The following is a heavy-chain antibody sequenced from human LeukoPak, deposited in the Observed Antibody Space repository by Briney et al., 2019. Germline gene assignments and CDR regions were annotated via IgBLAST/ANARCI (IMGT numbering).Heavy chain of an antibody. D-gene: IGHD6-19*01. CDR3: AKDEVPGIAVAKGAFDI. CDR2: ISYDGSNK. Sequence: PGRPLRLSCAASGFTFSSYGMHWVRQAPGKGLEWVAVISYDGSNKYYADSVKGRFTISRDNSKNTLYLQMNSLRAEDTAVYYCAKDEVPGIAVAKGAFDIWGQGTMVTVSS. J-gene: IGHJ3*02. V-gene: IGHV3-30*18. CDR1: GFTFSSYG.